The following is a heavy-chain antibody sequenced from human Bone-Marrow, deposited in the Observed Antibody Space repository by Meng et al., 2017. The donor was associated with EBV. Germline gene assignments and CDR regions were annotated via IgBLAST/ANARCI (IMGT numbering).Heavy chain of an antibody. V-gene: IGHV4-39*01. CDR3: ARPFPSWQSPRLDPFGA. CDR1: VHSLCSFAY. J-gene: IGHJ5*02. Sequence: RLLGRVPRQLSMDLSLTVPVSVHSLCSFAYWGWVSQPPGRWLEWIWSVHYTGSTYYSPSLKSRVTVSVDTSKNQFSLRLTSVTAADTAVYYCARPFPSWQSPRLDPFGAWGQGTLVTVSS. CDR2: VHYTGST. D-gene: IGHD6-19*01.